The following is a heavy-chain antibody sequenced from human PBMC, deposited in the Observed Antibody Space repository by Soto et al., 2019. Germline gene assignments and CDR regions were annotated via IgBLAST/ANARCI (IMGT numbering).Heavy chain of an antibody. Sequence: QLQLQESGPGLVKPSETLSLTCRVSSGSISSSNYYWGWIRQPPGKGLEWIGSIYYTGSTYYNPSLKSRVTITVDISKNQFSLKLTSLTAADTYTYYCATVGGDFDYIWGGLRDHWGQGTLVTVSS. D-gene: IGHD3-16*01. CDR3: ATVGGDFDYIWGGLRDH. CDR2: IYYTGST. CDR1: SGSISSSNYY. V-gene: IGHV4-39*01. J-gene: IGHJ4*02.